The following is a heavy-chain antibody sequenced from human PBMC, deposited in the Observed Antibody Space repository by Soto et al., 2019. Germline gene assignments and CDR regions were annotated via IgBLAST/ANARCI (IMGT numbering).Heavy chain of an antibody. D-gene: IGHD3-16*01. V-gene: IGHV1-69*01. CDR1: RDTFNKYA. J-gene: IGHJ6*02. Sequence: QVQLVQSGAEVKKPGSSVKVSCKTSRDTFNKYAFNWVRQAPGQGLEWMGWIIPIFSSRNDAEKFQGRVNIPAHEYPSAAFMGLRILRFEDTAVYYCARRATYLGIWGQGPAVTVSS. CDR2: IIPIFSSR. CDR3: ARRATYLGI.